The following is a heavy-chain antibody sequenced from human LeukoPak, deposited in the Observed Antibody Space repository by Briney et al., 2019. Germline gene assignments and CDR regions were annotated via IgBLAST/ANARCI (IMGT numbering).Heavy chain of an antibody. V-gene: IGHV1-69*01. Sequence: SVKVSRKASGGTFSSYAISWVRQAPGQGLEWMGGIIPIFGTANYAQKFQGRVTITADESTSTAYMELSSLRSEDTAVYYCARLQPYSSSSGADSWGQGTLVTVSS. CDR2: IIPIFGTA. J-gene: IGHJ4*02. CDR1: GGTFSSYA. CDR3: ARLQPYSSSSGADS. D-gene: IGHD6-6*01.